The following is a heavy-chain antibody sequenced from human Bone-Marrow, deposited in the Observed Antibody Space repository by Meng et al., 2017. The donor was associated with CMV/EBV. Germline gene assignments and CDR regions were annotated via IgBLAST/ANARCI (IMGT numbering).Heavy chain of an antibody. CDR3: ARGDIVVVPAAPFDY. J-gene: IGHJ4*02. V-gene: IGHV3-30-3*01. Sequence: GESLKISCAASGFTFSSYAMHWVRQAPGKGLEWVAVISYDGGNKYYADSVKGRFTISRDNSKNTLYLQMNSLRAEDTAVYYCARGDIVVVPAAPFDYWGQGTLVTVSS. D-gene: IGHD2-2*01. CDR1: GFTFSSYA. CDR2: ISYDGGNK.